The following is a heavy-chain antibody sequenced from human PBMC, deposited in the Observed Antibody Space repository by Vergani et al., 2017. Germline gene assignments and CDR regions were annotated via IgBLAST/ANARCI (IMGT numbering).Heavy chain of an antibody. Sequence: EVQLVESGGGLVQPGGSLRLSCAASGFTFSSYSMNWVRQAPGKGLEWVSVIYSGGSTYYADSVKGRFTISRDNSKNTLYLQMNSLRAEDTAVYYCARLRSKRGYSSGYYMDVWGKGTTVTVSS. D-gene: IGHD2-15*01. CDR1: GFTFSSYS. V-gene: IGHV3-66*04. CDR2: IYSGGST. CDR3: ARLRSKRGYSSGYYMDV. J-gene: IGHJ6*03.